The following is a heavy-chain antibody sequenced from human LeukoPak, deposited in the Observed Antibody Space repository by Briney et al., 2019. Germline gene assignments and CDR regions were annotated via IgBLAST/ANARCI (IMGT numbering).Heavy chain of an antibody. CDR1: GGSFSGYY. V-gene: IGHV4-34*01. D-gene: IGHD3-10*01. CDR3: ARDPGYYGSGTRGAFDI. Sequence: PSETLSLTCAVYGGSFSGYYWSWIRQPPGKGLEWIGEINHSGSTNYNPSLKSRVTISVDTSKNQFSLKLSSVTAADTAVYYCARDPGYYGSGTRGAFDIWGQGTMVTVSS. J-gene: IGHJ3*02. CDR2: INHSGST.